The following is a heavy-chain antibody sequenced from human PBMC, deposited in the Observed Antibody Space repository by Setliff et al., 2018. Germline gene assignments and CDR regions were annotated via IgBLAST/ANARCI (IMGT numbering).Heavy chain of an antibody. CDR3: ARTGTFRYFDF. Sequence: SETLSLTCTVSGGSISSGVYYWGWIRQPPGKGLEWIGRIYHGGKTYYNTSLESRLTISVDTSKNQFSLKLRSVTAADTAVYYCARTGTFRYFDFWGQGAPVTVSS. CDR2: IYHGGKT. V-gene: IGHV4-39*01. J-gene: IGHJ4*02. D-gene: IGHD1-1*01. CDR1: GGSISSGVYY.